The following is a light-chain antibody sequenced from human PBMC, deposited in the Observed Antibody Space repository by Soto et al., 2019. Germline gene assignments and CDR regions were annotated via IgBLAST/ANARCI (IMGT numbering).Light chain of an antibody. J-gene: IGLJ1*01. CDR1: SSDVGGYNY. CDR3: YSYAGSSIYV. Sequence: QSVLTQPASVSGSPGQSITISCTGSSSDVGGYNYVSWYQQHPGKAPKLMIYDVGVRPSGVSNRFSGSKSGNTASLTISGLQAEDEADYYCYSYAGSSIYVFGTGTKVTVL. V-gene: IGLV2-14*03. CDR2: DVG.